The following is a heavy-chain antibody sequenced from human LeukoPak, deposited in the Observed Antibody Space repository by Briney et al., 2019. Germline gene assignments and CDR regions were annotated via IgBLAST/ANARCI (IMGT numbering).Heavy chain of an antibody. J-gene: IGHJ3*02. V-gene: IGHV3-64*01. CDR3: ATDAFDI. CDR2: ISSNGGST. Sequence: GGSLRLSCAASGFTFSSCAMYWVRQAPGKGLEYVSAISSNGGSTYYANSVKGRFTISRDNSKNTLYLQMGSLRAEDMAVYYCATDAFDIWGQGTMVTVSS. CDR1: GFTFSSCA.